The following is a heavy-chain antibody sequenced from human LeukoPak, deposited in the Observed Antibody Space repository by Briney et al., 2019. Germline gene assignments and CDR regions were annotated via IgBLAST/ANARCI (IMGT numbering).Heavy chain of an antibody. J-gene: IGHJ4*02. CDR3: ARWTSRGYSYGYNY. CDR1: GGSFSGYY. D-gene: IGHD5-18*01. Sequence: PSETLSLTCAVYGGSFSGYYWSWIRQPPGKGLEWIGEINHSGSTNYNPSLKSRVTISVDTSKNQFSLKLSSVTAADTAVYYCARWTSRGYSYGYNYWGRGTLVTVSS. CDR2: INHSGST. V-gene: IGHV4-34*01.